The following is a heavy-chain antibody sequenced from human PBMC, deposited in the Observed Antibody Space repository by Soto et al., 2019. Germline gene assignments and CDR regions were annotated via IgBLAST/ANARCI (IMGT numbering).Heavy chain of an antibody. CDR1: GFPFSDYY. J-gene: IGHJ6*02. D-gene: IGHD6-6*01. CDR3: ASQYSSSSLYYYGMDV. V-gene: IGHV3-11*01. Sequence: QVQLVESGGGLVKPGGSLRLSCAASGFPFSDYYMSWIRQAPGKGLEWVSYISSSGSTIYYADSVKGRFTISRDNAKNSLYLQMNSLRAEDTAVYYCASQYSSSSLYYYGMDVWGQGTTVTVSS. CDR2: ISSSGSTI.